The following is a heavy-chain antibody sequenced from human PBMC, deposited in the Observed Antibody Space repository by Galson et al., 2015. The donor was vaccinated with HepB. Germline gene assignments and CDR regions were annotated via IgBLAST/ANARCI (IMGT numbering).Heavy chain of an antibody. CDR1: GFNVSTNY. CDR2: IYSGGST. Sequence: SLRLSCAASGFNVSTNYMSWVRQAPGKGLGWVSVIYSGGSTYYEASVKGRFTISRDNSKNTLYLQMSSLRAEDTAVYYCVKGPGSAPLRNWFDPWGQGTLVTVSS. CDR3: VKGPGSAPLRNWFDP. D-gene: IGHD3-16*01. J-gene: IGHJ5*02. V-gene: IGHV3-66*01.